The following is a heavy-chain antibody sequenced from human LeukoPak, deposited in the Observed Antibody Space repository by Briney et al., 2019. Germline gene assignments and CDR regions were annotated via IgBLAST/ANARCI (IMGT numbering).Heavy chain of an antibody. D-gene: IGHD6-19*01. CDR2: ISGSGGST. CDR1: GFTFSSYW. Sequence: GGSLRLSCAASGFTFSSYWMSWVRQAPGKGLEWVSAISGSGGSTYYADSVKGRFTISRDNSKNTLYLQMNSLRAEDTAVYYCAKMRDGSGWLGYWGQGTLVTVSS. J-gene: IGHJ4*02. V-gene: IGHV3-23*01. CDR3: AKMRDGSGWLGY.